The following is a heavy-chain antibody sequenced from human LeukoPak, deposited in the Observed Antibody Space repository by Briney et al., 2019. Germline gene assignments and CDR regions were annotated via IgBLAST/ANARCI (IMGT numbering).Heavy chain of an antibody. CDR3: ARDLKGSSWDYYYYGMDV. V-gene: IGHV1-18*01. D-gene: IGHD6-13*01. J-gene: IGHJ6*02. CDR2: ISAYNGNT. Sequence: ASVKVSCKASGYTFTSYGISWVRQAPGQGLEWMGWISAYNGNTNYAQKLQGRVTMTTDTSTSTAYMELRSLRSDDTAVYYCARDLKGSSWDYYYYGMDVWAKGPRSPSP. CDR1: GYTFTSYG.